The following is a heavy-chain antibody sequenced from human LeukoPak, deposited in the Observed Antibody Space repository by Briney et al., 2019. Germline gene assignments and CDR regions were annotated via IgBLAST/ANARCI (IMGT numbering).Heavy chain of an antibody. Sequence: SETLSLTCTVSGYSISSGYFWDWIRQPPGKALEWIGCIYHSGSTYYNPSLKSRVTISVDTSKNQFSLKLSSVTAADTAVYYCARDALSGSGQSYFDYWGQGTLVTVSS. V-gene: IGHV4-38-2*02. CDR3: ARDALSGSGQSYFDY. CDR1: GYSISSGYF. J-gene: IGHJ4*02. D-gene: IGHD2-15*01. CDR2: IYHSGST.